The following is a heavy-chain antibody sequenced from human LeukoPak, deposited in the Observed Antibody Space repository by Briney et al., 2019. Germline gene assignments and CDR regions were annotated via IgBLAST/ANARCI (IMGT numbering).Heavy chain of an antibody. V-gene: IGHV4-39*07. CDR1: GGSISSSSYY. J-gene: IGHJ4*02. Sequence: SETLSLTCTVSGGSISSSSYYWGWIRQPPGKGLEWIGSIYYSGSTYYNPSLKSRVTISVDTSKNQFSLKLSSVTAADTAVYYCARGGVGGDFWSEIRYWGQGTLVTVSS. CDR2: IYYSGST. D-gene: IGHD3-3*01. CDR3: ARGGVGGDFWSEIRY.